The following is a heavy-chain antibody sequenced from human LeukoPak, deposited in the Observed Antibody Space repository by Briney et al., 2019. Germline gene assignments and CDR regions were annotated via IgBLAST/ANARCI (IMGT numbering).Heavy chain of an antibody. J-gene: IGHJ4*02. Sequence: PSETLSLTCAVYGGSFSGYYWSWIRQPPGKGLEWIGEINHSGSTNYNPSLKSRVTISVDTSKNQFPLKLSSVTAADTAVYYCARGSPYYYGSGIDYWGQGTLVTVSS. CDR3: ARGSPYYYGSGIDY. D-gene: IGHD3-10*01. CDR2: INHSGST. V-gene: IGHV4-34*01. CDR1: GGSFSGYY.